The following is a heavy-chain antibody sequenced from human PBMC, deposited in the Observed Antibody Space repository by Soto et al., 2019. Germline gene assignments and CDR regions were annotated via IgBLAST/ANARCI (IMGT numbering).Heavy chain of an antibody. CDR3: ARGSGNYYTLDY. D-gene: IGHD1-26*01. J-gene: IGHJ4*02. V-gene: IGHV1-46*01. CDR1: GYTFTNCY. CDR2: INPIGGRT. Sequence: QVQLVQSGAEVKKPGASVRVSCKASGYTFTNCYLHWVRQAPGQGLEWMGIINPIGGRTTYAQMFQGRVTLTRDTSTSTVYMDLSSLRSEDTAVYYCARGSGNYYTLDYWGQGTLVTVSS.